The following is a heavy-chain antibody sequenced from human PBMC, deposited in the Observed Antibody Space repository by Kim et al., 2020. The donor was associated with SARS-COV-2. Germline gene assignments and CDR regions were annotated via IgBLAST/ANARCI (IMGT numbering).Heavy chain of an antibody. D-gene: IGHD2-2*01. CDR3: AKGLGAAMPSTRYFDY. V-gene: IGHV3-23*01. Sequence: SVKGRFTISRDNSKNILYLQMSSLRADDTAVYYCAKGLGAAMPSTRYFDYWGQGALVTVSS. J-gene: IGHJ4*02.